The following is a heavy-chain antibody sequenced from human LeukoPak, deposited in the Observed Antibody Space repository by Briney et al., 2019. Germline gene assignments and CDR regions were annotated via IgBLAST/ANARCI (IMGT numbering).Heavy chain of an antibody. J-gene: IGHJ5*02. D-gene: IGHD1-26*01. CDR2: INPTGTTT. Sequence: ASVKVSCKASGYTFINHWMHWVRQAPGQGLEWVGLINPTGTTTLYAQKFQGRITLTRDMSATTDYMELSSLTSEDTAVYYCARDNSVGDTAWWFDPWGQGTLVTVSS. V-gene: IGHV1-46*01. CDR1: GYTFINHW. CDR3: ARDNSVGDTAWWFDP.